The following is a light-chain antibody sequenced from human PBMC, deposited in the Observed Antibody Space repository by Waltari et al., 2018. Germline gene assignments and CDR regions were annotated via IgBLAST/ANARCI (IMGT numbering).Light chain of an antibody. Sequence: DIVMTQSPDSPAVSLGERATINCKSSQTVLYSSDNNNYLAWYQQKLGQPPKLLIYWASTRASGVPDRFSGSGSGTDFTLTISSLQAEDVAVYYCQQYYDTPRTFGQGTRVEIK. V-gene: IGKV4-1*01. CDR1: QTVLYSSDNNNY. J-gene: IGKJ1*01. CDR3: QQYYDTPRT. CDR2: WAS.